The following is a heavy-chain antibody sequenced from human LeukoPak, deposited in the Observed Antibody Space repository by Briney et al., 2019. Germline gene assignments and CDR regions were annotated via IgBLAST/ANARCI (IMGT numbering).Heavy chain of an antibody. CDR3: AREQREISGLGHYYYYGMDV. J-gene: IGHJ6*02. D-gene: IGHD3-16*01. Sequence: SETLSLTCTVSGGSTSSYYWSWIRQPPGKGLEWIGYIYYSGSTNYNPSLKSRVTISVDTSKNQFSLKLSSVTAADTAVYYCAREQREISGLGHYYYYGMDVWGQGTTVTVSS. CDR2: IYYSGST. CDR1: GGSTSSYY. V-gene: IGHV4-59*01.